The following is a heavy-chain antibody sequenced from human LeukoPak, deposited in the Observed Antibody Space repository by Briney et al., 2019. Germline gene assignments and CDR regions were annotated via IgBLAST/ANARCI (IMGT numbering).Heavy chain of an antibody. J-gene: IGHJ4*02. CDR3: ARGDYYYDSSGYQTAGWSIDY. D-gene: IGHD3-22*01. CDR2: IIPIFGTA. CDR1: GYTFTSYG. V-gene: IGHV1-69*13. Sequence: GASVKVSCKASGYTFTSYGISWVRLAPGQGLERMGGIIPIFGTANYAQKFQGRVTITADESTSTAYMELSSLRSEDTAVYYCARGDYYYDSSGYQTAGWSIDYWGQGTLVTVSS.